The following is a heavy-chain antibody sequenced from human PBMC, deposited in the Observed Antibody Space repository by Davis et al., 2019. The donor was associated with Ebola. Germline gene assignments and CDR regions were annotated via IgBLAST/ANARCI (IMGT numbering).Heavy chain of an antibody. CDR2: IYSAEIT. CDR1: GFTVSTYY. D-gene: IGHD5-24*01. V-gene: IGHV3-53*04. J-gene: IGHJ6*02. CDR3: ARGPEMATSSFFYYYDMDV. Sequence: PGGSLRLSCAASGFTVSTYYINWVRQAPGKGLEWVSTIYSAEITHYADSVKGRFTISRHNAKNTLYLQMNNLRPEDTAVYYCARGPEMATSSFFYYYDMDVWGQGTAVTVSS.